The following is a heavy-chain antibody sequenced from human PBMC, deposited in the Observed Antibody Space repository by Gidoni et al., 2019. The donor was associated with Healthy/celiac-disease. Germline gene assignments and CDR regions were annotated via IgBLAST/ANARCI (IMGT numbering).Heavy chain of an antibody. CDR3: AKGDIVVVPAANYYGMDV. J-gene: IGHJ6*02. CDR1: GFTFSSYA. V-gene: IGHV3-23*04. CDR2: ISGSGGST. Sequence: EVQLVESGGGLVQSGGSLRLACAASGFTFSSYAMSWVRQAPGKGLEWVSAISGSGGSTYYADSVKGRFTISRDNSKNTLYLQMNSLRAEDTAVYYCAKGDIVVVPAANYYGMDVWGQGTTVTVSS. D-gene: IGHD2-2*01.